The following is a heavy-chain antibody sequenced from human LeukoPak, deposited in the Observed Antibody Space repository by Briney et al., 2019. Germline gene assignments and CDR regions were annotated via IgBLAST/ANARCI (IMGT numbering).Heavy chain of an antibody. J-gene: IGHJ4*02. V-gene: IGHV3-30*04. CDR3: AGGYSYGYLKQFDY. Sequence: PGRSLRLSCAASGFTFSSYAMHWVRQAPGKGLEWVAVISYDGSNKYYADSVKGRFTISRDNSKNTLYLQMNGLRAEDTAVYYCAGGYSYGYLKQFDYWGQGTLVTVSS. CDR1: GFTFSSYA. CDR2: ISYDGSNK. D-gene: IGHD5-18*01.